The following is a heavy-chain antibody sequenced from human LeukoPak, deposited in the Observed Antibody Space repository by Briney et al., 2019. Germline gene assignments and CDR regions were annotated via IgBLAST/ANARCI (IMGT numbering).Heavy chain of an antibody. Sequence: GGSLRLSCAASGFTFSDYYMSWIRQAPGKGLEWVSYISSSGSTIYYADSVKGRFTISRDNAKNSLYLQMNSLRAEDTAVYYCARMVRVTIFGVVIPYYYYYMDVWGKGTTVTVS. CDR1: GFTFSDYY. J-gene: IGHJ6*03. D-gene: IGHD3-3*01. CDR2: ISSSGSTI. V-gene: IGHV3-11*01. CDR3: ARMVRVTIFGVVIPYYYYYMDV.